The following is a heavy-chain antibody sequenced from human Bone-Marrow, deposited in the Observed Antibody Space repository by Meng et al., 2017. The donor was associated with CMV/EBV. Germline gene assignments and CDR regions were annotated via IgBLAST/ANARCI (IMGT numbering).Heavy chain of an antibody. D-gene: IGHD2-2*02. Sequence: SETLSLTYTVSGGSISSYYWSWIRQPPGKGLEWIGYIYYSGSTNYNPSLKSRVTISVDTSKNQFSLKLSSVTAADTAVYYCARGGVPAAILYYYYYYGMDVWGQGTTVTVSS. J-gene: IGHJ6*02. CDR1: GGSISSYY. CDR2: IYYSGST. V-gene: IGHV4-59*12. CDR3: ARGGVPAAILYYYYYYGMDV.